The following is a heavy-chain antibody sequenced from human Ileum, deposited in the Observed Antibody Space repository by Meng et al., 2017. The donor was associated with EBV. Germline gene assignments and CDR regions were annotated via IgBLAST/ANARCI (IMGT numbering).Heavy chain of an antibody. J-gene: IGHJ4*02. CDR1: GASISSTNW. CDR3: ANRRPASGPLGDY. D-gene: IGHD2-2*01. V-gene: IGHV4-4*02. CDR2: IYHSGST. Sequence: QGQLQESGPVLLKPSATLPLTCAVSGASISSTNWWSWVRQPPGKGLEWIGDIYHSGSTNYNPSLKSRVTISIDASKNQFSLKVTSVTAADTAMYYCANRRPASGPLGDYWGQGTLVTVSS.